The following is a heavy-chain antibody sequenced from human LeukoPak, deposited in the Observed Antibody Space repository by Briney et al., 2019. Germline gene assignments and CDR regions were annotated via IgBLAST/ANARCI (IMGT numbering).Heavy chain of an antibody. Sequence: SETLSLTCAVYGGSFSGYYWSWIRQPPGKGLEWIGEINRSGSTNYNPSLKSRVTISVDTSKNQFSLKLSSVTAADTAVYYCARGSRGYYYYYGMDVWGQGTTVTVSS. J-gene: IGHJ6*02. V-gene: IGHV4-34*01. CDR3: ARGSRGYYYYYGMDV. D-gene: IGHD3-10*01. CDR2: INRSGST. CDR1: GGSFSGYY.